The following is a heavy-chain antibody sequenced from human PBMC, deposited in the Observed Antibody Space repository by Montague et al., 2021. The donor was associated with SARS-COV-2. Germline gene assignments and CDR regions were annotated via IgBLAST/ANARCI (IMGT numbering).Heavy chain of an antibody. CDR1: GGSFSGYS. V-gene: IGHV4-34*01. Sequence: SETLSLTCAVRGGSFSGYSWIWIRQPPGKGLEWIGEVKHSGDTKYNTSLKSRVAISIDTSKNQFSLKLSSVAATDTAVYYCARLRDGVVPSPILGIGPYFTYYYMDVWGKGTTVTVS. J-gene: IGHJ6*03. D-gene: IGHD2-15*01. CDR2: VKHSGDT. CDR3: ARLRDGVVPSPILGIGPYFTYYYMDV.